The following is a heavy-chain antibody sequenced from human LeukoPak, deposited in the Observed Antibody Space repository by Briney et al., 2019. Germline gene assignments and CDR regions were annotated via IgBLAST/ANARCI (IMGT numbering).Heavy chain of an antibody. CDR3: VSGYYYDSSGYYSLAYY. V-gene: IGHV1-18*04. D-gene: IGHD3-22*01. J-gene: IGHJ4*02. Sequence: ASVKVSCKASGYTFTGHYMHWVRQAPGQGLEWMGWISAYNGNTNYAQKLQGRVTMTTDTSTSTAYMELRSLRYDDTAVYYCVSGYYYDSSGYYSLAYYWGQGTLVTVSS. CDR2: ISAYNGNT. CDR1: GYTFTGHY.